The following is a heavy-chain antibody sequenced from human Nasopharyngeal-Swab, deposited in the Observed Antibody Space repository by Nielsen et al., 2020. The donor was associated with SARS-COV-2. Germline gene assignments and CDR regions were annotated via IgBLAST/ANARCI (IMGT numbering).Heavy chain of an antibody. Sequence: SVKVSCKISGYTPTDVSIHWVRRAPGKGLEGMGVLDHEDGETIYAQKLEDRVTMTEDTTSDTAYMELRRLRSDDTAMYYCATGKFGRLADDFDIWGQGTMVTVSS. D-gene: IGHD3-10*01. J-gene: IGHJ3*02. CDR2: LDHEDGET. CDR1: GYTPTDVS. V-gene: IGHV1-24*01. CDR3: ATGKFGRLADDFDI.